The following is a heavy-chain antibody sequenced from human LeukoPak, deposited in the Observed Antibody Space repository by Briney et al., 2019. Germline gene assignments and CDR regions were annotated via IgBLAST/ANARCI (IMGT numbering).Heavy chain of an antibody. V-gene: IGHV3-30*04. CDR3: AREGIYSSGSFDY. D-gene: IGHD6-19*01. J-gene: IGHJ4*02. CDR2: ISYDGSNK. Sequence: PGRSLRLSCAASGFTFSSYAMHWVRQAPGKGLEWVAVISYDGSNKYYADSVKGRFTISRDNSKNTLYLQMNSLRAEDTAVYYCAREGIYSSGSFDYWGQGTLSPSPQ. CDR1: GFTFSSYA.